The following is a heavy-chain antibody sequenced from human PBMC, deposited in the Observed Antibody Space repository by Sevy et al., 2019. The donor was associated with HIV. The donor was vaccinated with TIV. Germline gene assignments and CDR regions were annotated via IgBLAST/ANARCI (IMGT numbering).Heavy chain of an antibody. CDR2: ISNTGSSI. V-gene: IGHV3-48*03. J-gene: IGHJ4*02. CDR1: GFTFSSYE. Sequence: GGSLRLSGAASGFTFSSYEMNWVRQAPGKGLEWVSYISNTGSSIYYSDSVKGRFTRSRDNAKNSLYLQMNSLRGEDTAVYYCARDLPPSATTVSHFDYWGRGTLVTVSS. CDR3: ARDLPPSATTVSHFDY. D-gene: IGHD4-17*01.